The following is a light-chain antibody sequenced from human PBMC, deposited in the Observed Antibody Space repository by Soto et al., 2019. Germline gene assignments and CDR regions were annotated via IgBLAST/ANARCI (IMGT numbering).Light chain of an antibody. CDR3: QQYNNWPPST. CDR1: QSVDSN. CDR2: GAS. J-gene: IGKJ5*01. Sequence: EIVMTQSPATLSVSPGDGATLSCRASQSVDSNLAWYQQKPGQTPRLLMYGASTRPTGIPARFSGSVSGTEFTLTISSLQSEDFAVYYCQQYNNWPPSTFGQGTRLEIK. V-gene: IGKV3D-15*01.